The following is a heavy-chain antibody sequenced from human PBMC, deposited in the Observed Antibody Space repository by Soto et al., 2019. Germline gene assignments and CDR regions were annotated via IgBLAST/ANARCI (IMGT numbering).Heavy chain of an antibody. CDR2: IYYSGST. CDR3: ARLVVVAATVWFDP. V-gene: IGHV4-59*01. J-gene: IGHJ5*02. Sequence: SETLSLTCTVSGGSISSYYWSWIRQPPGKGLEWIGYIYYSGSTNYNPSLKSRVTISVDTSKNQFSLKLSSVTAADTAVYYCARLVVVAATVWFDPWGQGTLVTVSS. D-gene: IGHD2-15*01. CDR1: GGSISSYY.